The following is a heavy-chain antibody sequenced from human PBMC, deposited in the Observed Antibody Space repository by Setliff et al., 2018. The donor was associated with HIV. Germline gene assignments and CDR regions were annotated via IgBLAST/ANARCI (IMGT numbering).Heavy chain of an antibody. D-gene: IGHD3-22*01. V-gene: IGHV3-7*01. J-gene: IGHJ5*02. Sequence: GGSLRLSCAASGFRFRSYWMSWVRQAPGKGLESVANVKQDGSATYYVDSVQGRFTFSRDNAKNSLYLQMNSLRVEDTAVYYCARDRDSIPSENWFDPWGQGTLVTVSS. CDR2: VKQDGSAT. CDR3: ARDRDSIPSENWFDP. CDR1: GFRFRSYW.